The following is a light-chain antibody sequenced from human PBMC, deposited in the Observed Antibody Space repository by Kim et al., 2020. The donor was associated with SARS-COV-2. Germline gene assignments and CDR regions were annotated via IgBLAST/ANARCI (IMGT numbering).Light chain of an antibody. V-gene: IGKV3-20*01. Sequence: SPGERATLSCRASQSVSSSFFAWHQQHPGHAPSLLNYGASSRATSIPDRFSGSWSGTDFPLTISRLEPDVFAVYYCQHYGSSPQTFGQGTKVDIK. CDR1: QSVSSSF. J-gene: IGKJ1*01. CDR3: QHYGSSPQT. CDR2: GAS.